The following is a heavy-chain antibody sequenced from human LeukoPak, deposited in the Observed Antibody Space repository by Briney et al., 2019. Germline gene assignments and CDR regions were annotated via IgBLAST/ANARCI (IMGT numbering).Heavy chain of an antibody. D-gene: IGHD3-10*01. CDR1: GFTFSSYS. CDR3: VRAFGGGFDY. CDR2: ISSSSSYI. J-gene: IGHJ4*02. Sequence: GGSLRLSCAASGFTFSSYSMNWVRQAPGKGLEWVSSISSSSSYIYYADSVKGRFTISRDNAKNSLYLQMNSLRAEDTAGYYCVRAFGGGFDYWGQGTLVTVSS. V-gene: IGHV3-21*01.